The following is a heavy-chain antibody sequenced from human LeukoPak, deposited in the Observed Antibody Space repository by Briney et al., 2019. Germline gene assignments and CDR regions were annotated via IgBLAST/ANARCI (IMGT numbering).Heavy chain of an antibody. Sequence: SETLSLTCTVSGGSISSYYWSWIRQPPGKGLEWIEYIYYSGSTNYNPSLKSRVTISVDTSKNQFSLKLSSVTAADTAVYYCARLGDSSSAPHFDYWGQGTLVTVSS. V-gene: IGHV4-59*01. CDR3: ARLGDSSSAPHFDY. CDR1: GGSISSYY. D-gene: IGHD6-6*01. CDR2: IYYSGST. J-gene: IGHJ4*02.